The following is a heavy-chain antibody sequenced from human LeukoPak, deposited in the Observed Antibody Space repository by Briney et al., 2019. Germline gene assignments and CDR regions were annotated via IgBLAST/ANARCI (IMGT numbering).Heavy chain of an antibody. CDR2: IYYSGST. Sequence: PSETLSLTCTVSGGSISSSSYYWGWIRQPPGKGREWIGSIYYSGSTYYNPSLKSRVTISVDTSKNQFSLKLSSVTAADTAVYYCARILWVGYCSGGSCPSGPWGQGTLVTVSS. CDR1: GGSISSSSYY. V-gene: IGHV4-39*07. J-gene: IGHJ5*02. CDR3: ARILWVGYCSGGSCPSGP. D-gene: IGHD2-15*01.